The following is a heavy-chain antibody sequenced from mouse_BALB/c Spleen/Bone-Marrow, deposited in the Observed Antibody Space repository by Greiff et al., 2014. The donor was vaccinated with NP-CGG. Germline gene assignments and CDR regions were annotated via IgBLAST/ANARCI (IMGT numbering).Heavy chain of an antibody. V-gene: IGHV1-14*01. Sequence: EVQLQQSGPELVKPGASVKMSCKASGYTFTSYVIHWVKQKPGQGLEWIGYINPYNDGTKYNEKFKGKATLTSDKSSSTAYMELSSLTSEDSAVYYCERGGYYGTSLYWYFDVWGAGTTVTVSS. CDR2: INPYNDGT. CDR1: GYTFTSYV. J-gene: IGHJ1*01. CDR3: ERGGYYGTSLYWYFDV. D-gene: IGHD1-1*01.